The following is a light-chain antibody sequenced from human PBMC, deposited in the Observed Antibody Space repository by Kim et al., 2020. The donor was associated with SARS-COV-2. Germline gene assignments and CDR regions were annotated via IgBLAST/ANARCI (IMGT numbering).Light chain of an antibody. CDR2: WAS. CDR1: QSVLYSSNNKNY. V-gene: IGKV4-1*01. Sequence: DIVMTQSPDSLAVSLGERATINCKSSQSVLYSSNNKNYLVWYQQKPGQPPKPLIYWASTRESGVPDRFSGSGSGTDFTLTISSLQAEDVAVYYCQQYYTTPWTFGQGTKVDIK. CDR3: QQYYTTPWT. J-gene: IGKJ1*01.